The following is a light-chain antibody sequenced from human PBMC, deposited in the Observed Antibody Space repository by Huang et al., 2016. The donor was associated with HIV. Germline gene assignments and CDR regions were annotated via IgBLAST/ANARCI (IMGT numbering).Light chain of an antibody. CDR1: QSVSSN. J-gene: IGKJ4*01. Sequence: EIVMTQSPATLSVSPGDRATLACRARQSVSSNLAWYQQKPGQAPRLLIYGASTRARGIPARFSGSGPGTEFTLTISSLQSEDFAVYYCQQYNNWPLTFGGGTKVEIK. CDR3: QQYNNWPLT. CDR2: GAS. V-gene: IGKV3-15*01.